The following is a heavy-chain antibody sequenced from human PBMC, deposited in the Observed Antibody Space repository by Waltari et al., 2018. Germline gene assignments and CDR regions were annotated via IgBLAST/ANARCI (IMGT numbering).Heavy chain of an antibody. D-gene: IGHD3-9*01. J-gene: IGHJ1*01. CDR1: GFSLSTSGVG. Sequence: QITLKESGPTLVKPTQTLTLTCTFSGFSLSTSGVGVGWIRQPPGKALEWLALIYWDDDKRYSPSLKRRLTITKDTSQNQVVLTMTNMDPVDTATYYCAHGRSFGYPEYFQHWGQGTLVTISS. CDR3: AHGRSFGYPEYFQH. CDR2: IYWDDDK. V-gene: IGHV2-5*02.